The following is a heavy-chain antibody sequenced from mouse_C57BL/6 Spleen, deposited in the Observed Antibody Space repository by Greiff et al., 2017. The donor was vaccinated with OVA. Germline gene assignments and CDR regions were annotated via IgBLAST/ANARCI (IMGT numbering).Heavy chain of an antibody. CDR3: ARRGIYYDYDYWYFDV. CDR2: IYPGSGST. Sequence: QVQLQQPGAELVKPGASVKMSCKASGYTFTSYWITWVKQRPGQGLEWIGDIYPGSGSTNYNEKFKSKATLTVDTSSSTAYMQLSSLTSEDSAVYYCARRGIYYDYDYWYFDVWGTGTTVTVSS. CDR1: GYTFTSYW. V-gene: IGHV1-55*01. D-gene: IGHD2-4*01. J-gene: IGHJ1*03.